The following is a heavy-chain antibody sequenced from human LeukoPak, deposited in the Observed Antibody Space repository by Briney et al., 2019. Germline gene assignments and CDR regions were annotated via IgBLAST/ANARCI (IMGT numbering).Heavy chain of an antibody. J-gene: IGHJ3*02. CDR1: GGTFSSYA. CDR3: AREMGYDSSGLRCDAFDI. D-gene: IGHD3-22*01. CDR2: IIPIFGTA. Sequence: ASVKVSCKASGGTFSSYAISWVRQAPGQGLEWMGGIIPIFGTANYAQKFQGRVTITADESTSTAYMELSSLRSEDTAVYYCAREMGYDSSGLRCDAFDIWGQGTMVTVSS. V-gene: IGHV1-69*13.